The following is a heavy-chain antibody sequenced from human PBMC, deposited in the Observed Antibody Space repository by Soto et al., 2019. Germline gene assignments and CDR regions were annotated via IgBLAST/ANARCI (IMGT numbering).Heavy chain of an antibody. J-gene: IGHJ4*02. Sequence: SETLSLTCTVSGGSISSYYWSWIRQPPGKGLEWIGYIYYSGSTNYNPSLKSRVTISVDTSKNQFSLKLSPVTAADTAVYYCARDSDVSGSYRFDYWGQGTLVTVSS. CDR1: GGSISSYY. V-gene: IGHV4-59*01. CDR3: ARDSDVSGSYRFDY. CDR2: IYYSGST. D-gene: IGHD1-26*01.